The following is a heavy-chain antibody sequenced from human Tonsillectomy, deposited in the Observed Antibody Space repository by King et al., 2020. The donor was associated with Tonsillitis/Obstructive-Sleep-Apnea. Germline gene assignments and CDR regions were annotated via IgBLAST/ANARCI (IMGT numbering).Heavy chain of an antibody. V-gene: IGHV4-4*07. Sequence: VQLQESGPGLVKPSETLSLTCTVSGGSISSYYWSWIRQPAGKGLEWIGRIYTSGSTNYNTSLKSRVTMSVDTSKNQFSLKLSSVTAADTAVYYCARGSIQLWLQPRFGAFDIWGPGTMVTVSS. CDR1: GGSISSYY. CDR2: IYTSGST. CDR3: ARGSIQLWLQPRFGAFDI. D-gene: IGHD5-18*01. J-gene: IGHJ3*02.